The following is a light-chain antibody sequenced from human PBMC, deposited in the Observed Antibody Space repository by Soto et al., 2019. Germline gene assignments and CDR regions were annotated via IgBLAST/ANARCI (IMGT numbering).Light chain of an antibody. J-gene: IGLJ2*01. CDR2: EVT. Sequence: QSVLTPPASVSGSPGQSITISCTGTSSDVGGHNFVSWFQQQPGKAPKLMIYEVTNRPSGVSDRFSGSKSGNTASLTISGLQAEDEADYYCNSYTSTFTWVFGGGTQLTVL. CDR1: SSDVGGHNF. V-gene: IGLV2-14*01. CDR3: NSYTSTFTWV.